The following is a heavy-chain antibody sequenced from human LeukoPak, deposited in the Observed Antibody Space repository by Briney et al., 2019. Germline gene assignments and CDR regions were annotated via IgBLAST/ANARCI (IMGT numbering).Heavy chain of an antibody. CDR2: INHSGST. V-gene: IGHV4-34*01. CDR1: GGSFSGYY. Sequence: SETLSLTCAVYGGSFSGYYWSWIRQPPGKGLEWIGEINHSGSTNYNPSLKSRVTISVDTSKNQFSLKLSSVTAADTAVYYCARMGNYYGSGSYHSQQRPTPRFDPWGQGTLVTVSS. D-gene: IGHD3-10*01. CDR3: ARMGNYYGSGSYHSQQRPTPRFDP. J-gene: IGHJ5*02.